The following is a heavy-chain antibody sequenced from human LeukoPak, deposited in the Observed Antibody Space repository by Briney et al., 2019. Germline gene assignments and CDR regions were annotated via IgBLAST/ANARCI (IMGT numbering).Heavy chain of an antibody. D-gene: IGHD3-3*01. V-gene: IGHV4-38-2*01. CDR2: IYHSGST. CDR1: GYSISSGYY. Sequence: SETLSLTCAVSGYSISSGYYWGWIRPPPGKGLEWIGSIYHSGSTYYNPSLKSRVTISVDTSKNQFSLKLNSVTAADTAVYYCARTDFWSGYYRSFDYWGQGTLVTVSS. CDR3: ARTDFWSGYYRSFDY. J-gene: IGHJ4*02.